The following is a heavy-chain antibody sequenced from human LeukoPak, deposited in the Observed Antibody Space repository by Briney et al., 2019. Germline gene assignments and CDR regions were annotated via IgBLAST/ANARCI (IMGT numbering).Heavy chain of an antibody. CDR3: AREEENGDGNYYYYYYMDV. V-gene: IGHV1-2*02. J-gene: IGHJ6*03. Sequence: GASVTVSCKVSGYTFTVYYMHWVRQAPGQGLEWMGWINPNSGGTNYAQKFQGRVTMTRDTSISTAYMELSRLRSDDTAVYYCAREEENGDGNYYYYYYMDVWGKGTTVTISS. CDR1: GYTFTVYY. CDR2: INPNSGGT. D-gene: IGHD4-17*01.